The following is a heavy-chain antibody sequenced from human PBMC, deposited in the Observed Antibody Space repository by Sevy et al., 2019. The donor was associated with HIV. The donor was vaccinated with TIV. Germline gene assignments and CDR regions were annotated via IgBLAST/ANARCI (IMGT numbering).Heavy chain of an antibody. Sequence: ASVKVSCKASGGTFSSYAISWVRQAPGQGLEWMGGIIPIFGTANYAQKFQGRVTITADKSTSTAYMELSSLRSEDTAMYYCAREAVLRFLEWPPAVYYFDYWGQGTLVTVSS. CDR3: AREAVLRFLEWPPAVYYFDY. CDR1: GGTFSSYA. D-gene: IGHD3-3*01. J-gene: IGHJ4*02. V-gene: IGHV1-69*06. CDR2: IIPIFGTA.